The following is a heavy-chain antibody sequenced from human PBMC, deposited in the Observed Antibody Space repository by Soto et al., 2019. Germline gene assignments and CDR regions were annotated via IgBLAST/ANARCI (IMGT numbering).Heavy chain of an antibody. CDR1: GYGFTSYW. V-gene: IGHV5-10-1*01. CDR3: ARVGHYGDSPNWFDP. D-gene: IGHD4-17*01. Sequence: PGESLKISCKGSGYGFTSYWISWVRQMPRKGLEWMGRIDPSDSYTNYSPSFQGHVTISADKSISTAYLQWSSLKASDTAMYYCARVGHYGDSPNWFDPWGQGTLVTVSS. CDR2: IDPSDSYT. J-gene: IGHJ5*02.